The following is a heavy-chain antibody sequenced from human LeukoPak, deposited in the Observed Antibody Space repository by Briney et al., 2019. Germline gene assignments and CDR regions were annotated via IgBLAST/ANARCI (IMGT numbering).Heavy chain of an antibody. CDR2: IYTSGST. Sequence: SETLSLTCTVSGGSISSYFWSWIRQPPGKGLEWIGYIYTSGSTNYNPSLKSRVTMSIDTSKNQFSLKLSSVTAADTAVYYCARHLAALGSFDIWGQGTMVTVSS. J-gene: IGHJ3*02. D-gene: IGHD6-6*01. V-gene: IGHV4-4*09. CDR3: ARHLAALGSFDI. CDR1: GGSISSYF.